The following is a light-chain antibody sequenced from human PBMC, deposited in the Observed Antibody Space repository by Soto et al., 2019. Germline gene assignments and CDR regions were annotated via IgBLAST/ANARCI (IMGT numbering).Light chain of an antibody. J-gene: IGLJ3*02. Sequence: QSVLTQPPSASGTPGQRVTISCSGTTSNIGSNTVSWYHHLPGTAPKLLIYSNDQRPSGIPDRFSGSKSGTSASLAISGLQSEDEADYYCAIWDLTLSAWVFGGETKLTVL. V-gene: IGLV1-44*01. CDR2: SND. CDR3: AIWDLTLSAWV. CDR1: TSNIGSNT.